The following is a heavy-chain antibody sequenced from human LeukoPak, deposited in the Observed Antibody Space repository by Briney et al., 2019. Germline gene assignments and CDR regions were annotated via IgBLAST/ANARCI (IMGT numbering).Heavy chain of an antibody. CDR1: GGSISSSSYY. V-gene: IGHV4-39*01. J-gene: IGHJ4*02. CDR3: ARATTIFGGERY. CDR2: IYYSGST. D-gene: IGHD3-3*01. Sequence: SETLSLTCTVSGGSISSSSYYWGWIRQPPGKGLEWIGSIYYSGSTYYNPSLKSRVTISVDTSKNQFSLKLSSVTAADTAVYYCARATTIFGGERYWGQGTLVTVSS.